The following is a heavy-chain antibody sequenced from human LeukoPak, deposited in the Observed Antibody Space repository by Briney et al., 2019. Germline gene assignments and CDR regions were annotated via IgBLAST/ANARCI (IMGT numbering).Heavy chain of an antibody. CDR3: AGLHGGKGQYYFDY. V-gene: IGHV4-4*09. D-gene: IGHD4-23*01. J-gene: IGHJ4*02. CDR1: GGSISSYY. CDR2: VYSSGNT. Sequence: SETLSLTCTVSGGSISSYYWSWIRQPPGKGREWIGYVYSSGNTNYIPSLKSRVTISVDTSMNQFSLNLSAVTAADTAAYYCAGLHGGKGQYYFDYWGQGTLVTVSS.